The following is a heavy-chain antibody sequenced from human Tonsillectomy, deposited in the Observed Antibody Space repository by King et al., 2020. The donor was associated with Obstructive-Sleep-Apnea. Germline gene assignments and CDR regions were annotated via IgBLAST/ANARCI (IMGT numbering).Heavy chain of an antibody. CDR2: ISSSGSTI. Sequence: VQLVESGGGLVKPGGSLRLSCAASGFTFSDYYMSWIRQAPGKGLEWVSYISSSGSTIYYADSVKGRFTISRDNAKNSLYLQMNSLRAEETAVYYCARASAVDYYYHYGMDVWGQGTTVTVSS. CDR3: ARASAVDYYYHYGMDV. J-gene: IGHJ6*02. CDR1: GFTFSDYY. V-gene: IGHV3-11*01. D-gene: IGHD2-15*01.